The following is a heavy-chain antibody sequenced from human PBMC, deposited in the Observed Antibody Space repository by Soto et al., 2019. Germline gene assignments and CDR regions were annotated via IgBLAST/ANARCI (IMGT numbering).Heavy chain of an antibody. D-gene: IGHD6-19*01. J-gene: IGHJ4*02. Sequence: ASVKVSFKASGGTFSSYAISWVRQAPGQGLEWMGGIIPIFGTANYAQKFQGRVTITADESTSTAYMELSSLRSEDTAVYYCARDPHGAVAGTFDYWGQGTLVTVSS. CDR3: ARDPHGAVAGTFDY. V-gene: IGHV1-69*13. CDR2: IIPIFGTA. CDR1: GGTFSSYA.